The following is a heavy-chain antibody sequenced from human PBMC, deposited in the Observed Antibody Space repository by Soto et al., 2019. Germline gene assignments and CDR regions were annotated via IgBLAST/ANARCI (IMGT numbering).Heavy chain of an antibody. V-gene: IGHV3-23*01. D-gene: IGHD3-22*01. CDR3: AKGDDGGGYDKAWF. CDR2: ITNWGGST. CDR1: GFTFSTYA. Sequence: GGSLRLSCAASGFTFSTYAMSWVRQAPGKGLEWASTITNWGGSTYCADSVKGRFTISRDNSKNTLYLQMNSLRTEDTALYYCAKGDDGGGYDKAWF. J-gene: IGHJ5*01.